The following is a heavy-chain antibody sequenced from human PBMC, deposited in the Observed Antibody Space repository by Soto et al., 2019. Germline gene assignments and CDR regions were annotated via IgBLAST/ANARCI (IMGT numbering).Heavy chain of an antibody. V-gene: IGHV2-5*02. Sequence: QITLNESGPTVVRPTETLTLTCRSFGFSLTTSGVGVGWVRQSPGKAPEWLARIYWDDDKRYSASLKRGLTITKEHSKNPVVLTVSDLDPTDTATYYCAHRVLRTVFGLVTTTAIYFVFWGQGTPGAVSS. CDR1: GFSLTTSGVG. CDR2: IYWDDDK. J-gene: IGHJ4*02. D-gene: IGHD3-3*01. CDR3: AHRVLRTVFGLVTTTAIYFVF.